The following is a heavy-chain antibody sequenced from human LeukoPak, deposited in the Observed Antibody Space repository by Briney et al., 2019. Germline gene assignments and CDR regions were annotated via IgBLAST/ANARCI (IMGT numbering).Heavy chain of an antibody. J-gene: IGHJ6*03. D-gene: IGHD5-18*01. CDR2: ISGSGGST. Sequence: AGGSLRLSCAASGFTFSSYAMSWVRQAPGKGLEWVSAISGSGGSTYYADSVKGRFTISRDNSKNTLYLQMNSLRAEDTAVYYCAKPGLQLWLQKGYYMDVWGKGTTVTVSS. CDR3: AKPGLQLWLQKGYYMDV. CDR1: GFTFSSYA. V-gene: IGHV3-23*01.